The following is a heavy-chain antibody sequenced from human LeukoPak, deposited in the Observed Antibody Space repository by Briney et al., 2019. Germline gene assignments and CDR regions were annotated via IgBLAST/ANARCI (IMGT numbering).Heavy chain of an antibody. J-gene: IGHJ4*02. CDR3: AKSGSYFCYYIDY. CDR2: ISSSSSYI. D-gene: IGHD1-26*01. Sequence: PGGSLRLSCAASGFTFSNAWMSWVRQAPGKGLEWVSSISSSSSYIYYADSVKGRFTISRDNAKNSLYLQMNSLRAEDTAVYYCAKSGSYFCYYIDYWGQGTLVTVSP. V-gene: IGHV3-21*01. CDR1: GFTFSNAW.